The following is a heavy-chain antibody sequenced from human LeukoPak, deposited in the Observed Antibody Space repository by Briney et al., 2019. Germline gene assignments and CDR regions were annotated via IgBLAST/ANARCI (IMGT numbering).Heavy chain of an antibody. J-gene: IGHJ4*02. CDR2: MNPNSGNT. D-gene: IGHD6-19*01. V-gene: IGHV1-8*03. CDR1: GYTFTSYD. Sequence: GASVKVSCKASGYTFTSYDINWVRQATGQGLEWMGWMNPNSGNTGYAQKFQGRVTITRNTSISTACMELSSLRSEDTAVYYCARSTVAGRFDYWGQGTLVTVSS. CDR3: ARSTVAGRFDY.